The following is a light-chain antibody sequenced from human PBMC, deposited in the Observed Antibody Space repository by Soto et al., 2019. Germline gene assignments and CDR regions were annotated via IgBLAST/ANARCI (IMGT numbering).Light chain of an antibody. Sequence: QSALTQPASVSGSPGQSITISCTGTGSDVGGYNYVSWYQQHPGKAPEVMIYDVSNRPSGVSNRFSGSKSGNTASLTIAGLQAEYEDDYYCSSYTSASTPLVFGGGTKLTVL. CDR2: DVS. CDR1: GSDVGGYNY. V-gene: IGLV2-14*01. J-gene: IGLJ2*01. CDR3: SSYTSASTPLV.